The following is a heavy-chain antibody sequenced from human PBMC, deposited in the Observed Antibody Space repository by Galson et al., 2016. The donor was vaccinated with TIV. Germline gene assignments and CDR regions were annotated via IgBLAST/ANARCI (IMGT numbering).Heavy chain of an antibody. CDR3: ATFAACGGDCYYFDY. CDR1: GGTFSSNI. D-gene: IGHD2-21*02. Sequence: SVKVSCKASGGTFSSNIINWIRQAPGQGLEWMGGIIPHVGIANYAQRLKGRVTTTADKSTNTAYMELSSLRSEDTAMYYCATFAACGGDCYYFDYWGQGTLVTVSS. V-gene: IGHV1-69*10. J-gene: IGHJ4*02. CDR2: IIPHVGIA.